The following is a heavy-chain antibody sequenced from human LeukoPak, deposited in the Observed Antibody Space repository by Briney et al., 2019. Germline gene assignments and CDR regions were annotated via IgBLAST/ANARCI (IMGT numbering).Heavy chain of an antibody. CDR3: AKEYSSGWYPTETMGY. J-gene: IGHJ4*02. CDR2: ISGSGGST. D-gene: IGHD6-19*01. CDR1: GFTFSSYA. Sequence: PGGSLRLSCAASGFTFSSYAMSWVRQAPGKGLEWVSAISGSGGSTYYADSVKGRFTISRDNSKNTLYLQMNSLRAEDTAVYYCAKEYSSGWYPTETMGYWGQGTLVTVSS. V-gene: IGHV3-23*01.